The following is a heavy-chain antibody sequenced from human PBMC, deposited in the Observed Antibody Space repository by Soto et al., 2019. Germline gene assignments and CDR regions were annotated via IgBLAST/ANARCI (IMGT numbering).Heavy chain of an antibody. CDR1: GFSFGDYV. Sequence: PGGSLRLSCAASGFSFGDYVMHWVRQAPGKGLEWVALISYDGSDKYNPDSVKGRFTISRDISKNTLYLQMDSLRTEDTAVYHCASSPGFLPPPEYYRYGMDVWGQGTTVTVSS. D-gene: IGHD3-10*01. V-gene: IGHV3-30*03. CDR3: ASSPGFLPPPEYYRYGMDV. J-gene: IGHJ6*02. CDR2: ISYDGSDK.